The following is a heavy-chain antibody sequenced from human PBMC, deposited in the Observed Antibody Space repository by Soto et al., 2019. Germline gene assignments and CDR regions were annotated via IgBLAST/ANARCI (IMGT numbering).Heavy chain of an antibody. D-gene: IGHD3-9*01. Sequence: EVQLVESGGGLVKPGGSLRLSCAASGFTFSNAWMSWVRQAPGKGLEWVGRIKSKTDGGTTDYAAPVKGRFTISRDDSKNTLYLQMNSLKTEDTAVYYCTTDLYYDILTAYYRDWFDPWGQGTLVTVSS. V-gene: IGHV3-15*01. CDR1: GFTFSNAW. J-gene: IGHJ5*02. CDR3: TTDLYYDILTAYYRDWFDP. CDR2: IKSKTDGGTT.